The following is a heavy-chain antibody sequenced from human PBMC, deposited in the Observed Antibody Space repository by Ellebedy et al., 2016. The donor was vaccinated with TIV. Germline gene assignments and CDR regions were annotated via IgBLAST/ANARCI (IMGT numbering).Heavy chain of an antibody. CDR1: GFTFSNYW. J-gene: IGHJ4*02. CDR3: ARDQWLGRAYYFDS. V-gene: IGHV3-7*01. Sequence: GGSLRLSCAASGFTFSNYWMTWVRQAPGKGLEWVANIKQDGSEKYYVDSVMGRFSISRDNTKNSLTLQMNSLTDEDTAVYYCARDQWLGRAYYFDSWGQGTLVTVSS. D-gene: IGHD6-19*01. CDR2: IKQDGSEK.